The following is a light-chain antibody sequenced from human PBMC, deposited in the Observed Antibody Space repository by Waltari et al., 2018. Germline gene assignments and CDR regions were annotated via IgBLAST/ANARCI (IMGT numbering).Light chain of an antibody. CDR3: QAWDRTTVV. CDR1: ELGNKF. Sequence: SYELSQPPSESVSPGQTAVISCSGEELGNKFVGWYQQKPGQSPVLVLYQDDKRPSGFPERFSGANAGSRATRIIVGTQPMDEADYYCQAWDRTTVVSGGGTKLTVL. CDR2: QDD. V-gene: IGLV3-1*01. J-gene: IGLJ2*01.